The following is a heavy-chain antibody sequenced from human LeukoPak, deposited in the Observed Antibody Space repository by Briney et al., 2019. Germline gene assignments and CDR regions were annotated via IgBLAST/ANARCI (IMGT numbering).Heavy chain of an antibody. Sequence: VASVKVSCKASGYTFTGYYMHWMRQAPGQGLEWMGWINPSSGGTNYAQKFQGRVTMTRDTSISTAYMELSRLRSDDTAVYYCARDARIAAAGIFWGQGTLVTVSS. CDR1: GYTFTGYY. D-gene: IGHD6-13*01. CDR3: ARDARIAAAGIF. J-gene: IGHJ4*02. V-gene: IGHV1-2*02. CDR2: INPSSGGT.